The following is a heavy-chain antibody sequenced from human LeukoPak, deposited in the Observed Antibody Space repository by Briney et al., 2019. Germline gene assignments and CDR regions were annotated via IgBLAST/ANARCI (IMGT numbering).Heavy chain of an antibody. CDR2: IRFDGTNN. Sequence: GGSLRLSCAASGFTFSSYGMHWVRQAPGKGLEWVASIRFDGTNNNYADSVKGRFTISRDNSRNTLYLQMNSLRPEDTALYYCAKEWYVGSPPDHWGQGTQVTVSS. CDR3: AKEWYVGSPPDH. J-gene: IGHJ4*02. D-gene: IGHD3-10*01. CDR1: GFTFSSYG. V-gene: IGHV3-30*02.